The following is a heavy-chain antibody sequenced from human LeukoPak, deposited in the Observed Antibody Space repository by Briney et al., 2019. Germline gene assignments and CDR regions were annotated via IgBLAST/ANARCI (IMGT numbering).Heavy chain of an antibody. J-gene: IGHJ4*02. CDR1: GVSISSGHYY. Sequence: SETLSLTCTVSGVSISSGHYYWSWIRQPPGKGLQWIGFIYHSGSTYYNPSLKSRVTISVDRSKNQFSLKLSSVTAADTAVYYCARATVSWSRTCYFDYWGQGTLVTVSS. V-gene: IGHV4-30-2*01. CDR2: IYHSGST. CDR3: ARATVSWSRTCYFDY. D-gene: IGHD4-11*01.